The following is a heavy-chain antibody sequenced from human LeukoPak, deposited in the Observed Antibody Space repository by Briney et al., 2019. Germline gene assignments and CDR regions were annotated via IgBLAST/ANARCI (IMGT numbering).Heavy chain of an antibody. CDR1: GSTFSNAW. V-gene: IGHV3-15*05. D-gene: IGHD6-25*01. CDR2: IKSRRDGGTI. CDR3: TTVGSAWNFDY. J-gene: IGHJ4*02. Sequence: GGSLRLSCAASGSTFSNAWMTWVRQAPGKGLEWVGRIKSRRDGGTIDYAAPVKGRFTISRDDSKDALYLQMNSLKIEDAAVYYCTTVGSAWNFDYWGQGTLVTVSS.